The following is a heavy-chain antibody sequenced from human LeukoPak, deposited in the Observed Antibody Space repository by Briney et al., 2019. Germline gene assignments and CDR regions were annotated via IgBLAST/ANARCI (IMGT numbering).Heavy chain of an antibody. J-gene: IGHJ4*02. CDR3: ARDLSDYGSGSSPSDY. CDR2: INAGNGNT. D-gene: IGHD3-10*01. CDR1: GYTFTSYA. Sequence: ASVKVSCKASGYTFTSYAMHWVRQAPGQRLEWMGWINAGNGNTKYSQKFQGRVTITRDTSASTAYMELSSLRSEDTAVYYCARDLSDYGSGSSPSDYWGQGTLVTVSS. V-gene: IGHV1-3*01.